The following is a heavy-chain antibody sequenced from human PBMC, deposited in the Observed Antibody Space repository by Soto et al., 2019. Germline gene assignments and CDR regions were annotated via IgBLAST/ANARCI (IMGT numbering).Heavy chain of an antibody. CDR2: ISNSGGGT. J-gene: IGHJ4*02. V-gene: IGHV3-23*01. D-gene: IGHD2-2*01. CDR3: ARGSQPPNC. Sequence: PGGSLRLSCAASGFTFSTYGMTWVRQAPGKGLEWVSVISNSGGGTYHADSVKGRFTISRDNSKNTLYLQMNSLRAEDTAVYYCARGSQPPNCWGQGTLVTVS. CDR1: GFTFSTYG.